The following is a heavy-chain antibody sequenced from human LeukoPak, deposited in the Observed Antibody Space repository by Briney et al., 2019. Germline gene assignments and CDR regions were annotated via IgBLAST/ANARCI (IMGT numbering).Heavy chain of an antibody. CDR3: AREKGWFGDPTVYFDY. CDR2: ISYDGSNK. V-gene: IGHV3-30-3*01. CDR1: GFTFSSYA. J-gene: IGHJ4*02. Sequence: GGSLRLSCAASGFTFSSYAMHWVRQAPGKGLEWVAVISYDGSNKYYADSVKGRFTISRDNSKNTLYPQMNSLRAEDTAVYYCAREKGWFGDPTVYFDYWGQGTLVTVSS. D-gene: IGHD3-10*01.